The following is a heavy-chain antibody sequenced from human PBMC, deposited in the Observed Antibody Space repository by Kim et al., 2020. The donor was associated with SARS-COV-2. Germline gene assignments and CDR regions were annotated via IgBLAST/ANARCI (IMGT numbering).Heavy chain of an antibody. V-gene: IGHV3-66*01. Sequence: GGSLRLSCAASGFTVSSNYMSWVRQAPGKGLEWVSVIYSGGSTYYADSVKGRFTISRDNSKNTLYLQMNSLRAEDTVVYYCARGRESQQLVYYYYGMDVWGQGTTVTVSS. CDR2: IYSGGST. CDR1: GFTVSSNY. CDR3: ARGRESQQLVYYYYGMDV. J-gene: IGHJ6*02. D-gene: IGHD6-13*01.